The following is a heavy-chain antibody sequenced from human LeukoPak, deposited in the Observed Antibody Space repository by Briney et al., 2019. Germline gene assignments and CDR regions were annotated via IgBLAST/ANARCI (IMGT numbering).Heavy chain of an antibody. CDR1: GFTFSSYW. J-gene: IGHJ4*02. CDR2: IKQDGSEK. D-gene: IGHD5-18*01. V-gene: IGHV3-7*01. CDR3: ARGFYSYGLLAFDY. Sequence: GGSLRLSCAASGFTFSSYWMSWVRQAPGKGLEWVAKIKQDGSEKYYVDSVKGRFTISRDNAKNSLYLQMNSLRAEDTAVYYCARGFYSYGLLAFDYWGQGTLVTVSS.